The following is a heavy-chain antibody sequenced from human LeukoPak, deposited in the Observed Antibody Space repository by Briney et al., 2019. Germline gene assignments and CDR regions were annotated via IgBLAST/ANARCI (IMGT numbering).Heavy chain of an antibody. J-gene: IGHJ4*02. Sequence: PSETLSLTCAVSGYSISSGYYWGGIRQPPGKGLEWIGSIYHSGSTYYNPSLKSRVTISVDTSKNQFSLKLSSVTAADTAVYYCARLGGDGYNRDFDYWGQGTLVTVSS. CDR1: GYSISSGYY. D-gene: IGHD5-24*01. CDR2: IYHSGST. CDR3: ARLGGDGYNRDFDY. V-gene: IGHV4-38-2*01.